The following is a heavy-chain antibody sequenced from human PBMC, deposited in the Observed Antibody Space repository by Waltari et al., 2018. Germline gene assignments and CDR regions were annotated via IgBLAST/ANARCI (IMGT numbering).Heavy chain of an antibody. V-gene: IGHV3-74*01. J-gene: IGHJ4*02. CDR1: GSTFSSYW. CDR3: ARDHSF. CDR2: INRDGSDI. Sequence: EVQVVESGGGLVQPGGSLRLSFAASGSTFSSYWMHWVRQAPGKGLVWVSRINRDGSDINYADSVKGRFTISRDSAKNTFYLQMNSLSAEDTAVYYCARDHSFWGQGTLVTVSS. D-gene: IGHD3-16*02.